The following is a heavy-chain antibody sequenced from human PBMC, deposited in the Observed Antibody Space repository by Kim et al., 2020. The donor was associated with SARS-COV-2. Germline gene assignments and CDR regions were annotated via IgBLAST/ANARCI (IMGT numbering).Heavy chain of an antibody. Sequence: GGSLRLSCAASGFTFSSYAMSWVRQAPGKGLEWISAISGSGGSTYYADSVKGRFTISRDNSKNTLYLQMNSLRAEDTAVYYCAKVGGIRISYFDYWGQGTLVTVSS. D-gene: IGHD2-15*01. CDR2: ISGSGGST. CDR3: AKVGGIRISYFDY. CDR1: GFTFSSYA. V-gene: IGHV3-23*01. J-gene: IGHJ4*02.